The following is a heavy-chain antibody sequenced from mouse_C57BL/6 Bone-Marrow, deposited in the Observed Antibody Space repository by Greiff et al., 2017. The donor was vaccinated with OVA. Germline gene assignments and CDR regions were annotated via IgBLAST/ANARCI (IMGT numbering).Heavy chain of an antibody. Sequence: EVQLQQSGTVLARPGASVKMSCKTSGYTFTSYWMHWVKQRPGQGLEWIGAIYPGNSDTSYNQKFKGKAKLTAVTSASTAYMELSSLTNEDSAVYYCTRYPGSSYYAMDYWGQGTSVTVSS. V-gene: IGHV1-5*01. CDR1: GYTFTSYW. CDR2: IYPGNSDT. CDR3: TRYPGSSYYAMDY. J-gene: IGHJ4*01. D-gene: IGHD1-1*01.